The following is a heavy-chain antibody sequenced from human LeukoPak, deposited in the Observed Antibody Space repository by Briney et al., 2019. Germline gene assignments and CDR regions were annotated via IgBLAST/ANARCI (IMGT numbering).Heavy chain of an antibody. CDR1: GFTFSSYS. CDR2: ISSSSSYI. J-gene: IGHJ5*02. V-gene: IGHV3-21*01. CDR3: ARDYTAMAANWFDP. D-gene: IGHD5-18*01. Sequence: GGSLRLSCAASGFTFSSYSMNWVRQAPGKGLEWVSSISSSSSYIYYADSVKGRFTISRDNAKNSLYLQMNSLRAEDTAVYYCARDYTAMAANWFDPWGQGTLVTVSS.